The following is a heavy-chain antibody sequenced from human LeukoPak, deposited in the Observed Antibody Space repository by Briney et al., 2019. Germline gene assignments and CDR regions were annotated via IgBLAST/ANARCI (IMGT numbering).Heavy chain of an antibody. V-gene: IGHV3-48*01. CDR1: GFTFSSYS. CDR3: ARVPHIVVVTAIPDVFDI. J-gene: IGHJ3*02. CDR2: ISSSSSTI. D-gene: IGHD2-21*02. Sequence: GGSLRLSCAASGFTFSSYSMNWVRQAPGKGLEWVSYISSSSSTIYYADSVKGRFTISRDNAKNSLYLQMNSLRAEDTAVYYCARVPHIVVVTAIPDVFDIWGQGTMVTVSS.